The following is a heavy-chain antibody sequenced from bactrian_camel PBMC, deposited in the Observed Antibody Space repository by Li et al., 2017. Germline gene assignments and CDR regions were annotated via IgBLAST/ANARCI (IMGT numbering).Heavy chain of an antibody. J-gene: IGHJ4*01. CDR2: ISSDGTT. CDR3: AAERSICLWYRITRFWLSL. Sequence: HVQLVESGGGSVQAGGSLKLSCTVSGYIFSRCGMGWYRQAPGTERELVSYISSDGTTTYADSVKGRFTISRDNAKNTLYLQMNSLRTEDTAVYYCAAERSICLWYRITRFWLSLLGPGDPGHRL. V-gene: IGHV3S53*01. CDR1: GYIFSRCG. D-gene: IGHD1*01.